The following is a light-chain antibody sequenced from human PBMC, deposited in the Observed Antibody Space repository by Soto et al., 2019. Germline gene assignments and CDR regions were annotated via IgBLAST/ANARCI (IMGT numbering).Light chain of an antibody. J-gene: IGKJ1*01. CDR1: QRVSSRY. CDR2: GSS. V-gene: IGKV3-20*01. CDR3: QQYYHSPRT. Sequence: EIVLTQSPGTLSLSPGERATISCRASQRVSSRYFAWFQQRPGQVPRLLIFGSSSRAPGIPDRFSGSGSGTDFTLTFSRLEPEDFGVYYCQQYYHSPRTFGQGTKVEIK.